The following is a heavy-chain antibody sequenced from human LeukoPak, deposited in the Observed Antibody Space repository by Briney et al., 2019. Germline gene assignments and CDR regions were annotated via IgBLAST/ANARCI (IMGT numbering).Heavy chain of an antibody. CDR1: GGTFSSYA. V-gene: IGHV1-69*13. J-gene: IGHJ4*02. CDR2: IIPIFGTA. CDR3: ARGSTEMATITFLDY. D-gene: IGHD5-24*01. Sequence: SVKVSCKASGGTFSSYAISWVRQAPGQGREWMGGIIPIFGTANYAQKFQGRVTITADESTSTAYMELSSLRSEDTAVYYCARGSTEMATITFLDYWGQGTLVTVSS.